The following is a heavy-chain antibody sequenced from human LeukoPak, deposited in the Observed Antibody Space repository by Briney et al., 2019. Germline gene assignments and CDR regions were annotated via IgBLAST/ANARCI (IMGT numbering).Heavy chain of an antibody. Sequence: GASVKVSCKASGYTFTSYDINWVRQATGQGLEWMGWMNPNSGNTGYAQKFQGRVTMTRNTSISTAYMELSSLRSEDTAVYYCAKDRPAMIVVVPFDYWGQGTLVTVSS. V-gene: IGHV1-8*01. CDR3: AKDRPAMIVVVPFDY. D-gene: IGHD3-22*01. CDR1: GYTFTSYD. CDR2: MNPNSGNT. J-gene: IGHJ4*02.